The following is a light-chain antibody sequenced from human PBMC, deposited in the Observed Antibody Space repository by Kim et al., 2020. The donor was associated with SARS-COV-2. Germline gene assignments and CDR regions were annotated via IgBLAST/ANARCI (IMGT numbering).Light chain of an antibody. Sequence: DIQMTQSPSSLSASVGDRVTITCRASQSIRSYLNWYQQKPGKAPKLLIYGASSLQSGVPSRFSGSGSGTDFTLTISSLQPEDFATYYCQHTYSTPPYTFGQGTKLEI. J-gene: IGKJ2*01. CDR3: QHTYSTPPYT. CDR1: QSIRSY. V-gene: IGKV1-39*01. CDR2: GAS.